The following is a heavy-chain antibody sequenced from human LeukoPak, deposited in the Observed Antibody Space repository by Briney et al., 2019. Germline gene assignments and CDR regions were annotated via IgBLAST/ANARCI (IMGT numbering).Heavy chain of an antibody. CDR1: GFTFSTYA. D-gene: IGHD3-22*01. Sequence: GGSLRLSCAASGFTFSTYAMHWVRQAPGKGLEWVAVISYDGSSKYYADSVKGRFIISRDNSKNTLYLQMNSLRAEDTAVYYCANDGAYYDSSTDAFDIWGQGTMVTVSS. CDR3: ANDGAYYDSSTDAFDI. CDR2: ISYDGSSK. V-gene: IGHV3-30*04. J-gene: IGHJ3*02.